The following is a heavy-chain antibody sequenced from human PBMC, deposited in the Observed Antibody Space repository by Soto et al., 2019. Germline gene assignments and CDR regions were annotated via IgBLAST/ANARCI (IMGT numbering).Heavy chain of an antibody. D-gene: IGHD3-22*01. CDR2: VYYTGIT. J-gene: IGHJ6*02. V-gene: IGHV4-59*01. CDR1: NGSISNYF. Sequence: ESLSLTGTVSNGSISNYFWSWIRQRPGRGLEWIGYVYYTGITSYNPSVKSRVTMSVDTSRKQFSLKLSSVTAADTAVYYCARYSSGWPGNGMDGWGQGTTGTVAS. CDR3: ARYSSGWPGNGMDG.